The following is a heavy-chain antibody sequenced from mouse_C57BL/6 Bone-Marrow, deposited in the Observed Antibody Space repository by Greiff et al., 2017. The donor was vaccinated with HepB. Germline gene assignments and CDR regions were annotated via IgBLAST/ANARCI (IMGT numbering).Heavy chain of an antibody. J-gene: IGHJ1*03. CDR1: GYTFPDHT. CDR2: IYLRDGST. V-gene: IGHV1-78*01. D-gene: IGHD4-1*01. Sequence: SDAELVKPGASVQISCKVSGYTFPDHTIHWMKQRPEQGLEWIGYIYLRDGSTKYNEKFKSKATLTADKSSSTAYMQRTSLTSEDSAVYFGARELGPYWYFDVWGTGTTVTVSS. CDR3: ARELGPYWYFDV.